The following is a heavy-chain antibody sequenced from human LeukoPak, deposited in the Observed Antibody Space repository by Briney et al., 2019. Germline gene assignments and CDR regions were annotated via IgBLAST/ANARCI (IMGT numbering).Heavy chain of an antibody. CDR1: GFTFSSYS. CDR2: ISSSSSYI. CDR3: ARGRYDILTGYYDAFDI. V-gene: IGHV3-21*01. J-gene: IGHJ3*02. Sequence: GGSLTLSCAASGFTFSSYSMNWVRQAPGKGLEWVSSISSSSSYIYYADSVKGRFTISRDNAKNSLYLQMNSLRAEDTAVYYCARGRYDILTGYYDAFDIWGQGTMVTVSS. D-gene: IGHD3-9*01.